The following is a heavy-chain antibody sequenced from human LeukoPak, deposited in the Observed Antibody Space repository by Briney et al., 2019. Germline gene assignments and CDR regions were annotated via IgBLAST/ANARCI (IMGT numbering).Heavy chain of an antibody. CDR1: GFTFRGYS. D-gene: IGHD6-13*01. CDR2: ISSSSSYI. Sequence: GGSLRLSCAASGFTFRGYSMKWVRQAPGKGLEWVSSISSSSSYIYYADSVKGRFTISRDNAKNLLYLQMNSLRAEDTAVYYCARYSDTGYGSSWYSTPFDYWGQGTLVTVSS. V-gene: IGHV3-21*06. J-gene: IGHJ4*02. CDR3: ARYSDTGYGSSWYSTPFDY.